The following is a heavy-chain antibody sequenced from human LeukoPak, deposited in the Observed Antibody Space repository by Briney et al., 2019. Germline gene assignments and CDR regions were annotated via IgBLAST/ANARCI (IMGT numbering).Heavy chain of an antibody. CDR1: GYTFTSYG. CDR2: ISAYNGNT. Sequence: GASVKVSRKASGYTFTSYGISWVRQAPGQGLEWTGWISAYNGNTNYAQKLQGRITMTTDTSTSTAYMELRSLRSDDTAVYYCATGDLPRGGDYWGQGTLVTVSS. J-gene: IGHJ4*02. D-gene: IGHD4-17*01. V-gene: IGHV1-18*01. CDR3: ATGDLPRGGDY.